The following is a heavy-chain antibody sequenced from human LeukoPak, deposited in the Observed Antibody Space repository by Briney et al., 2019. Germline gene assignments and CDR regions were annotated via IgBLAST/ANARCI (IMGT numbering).Heavy chain of an antibody. D-gene: IGHD2-8*02. CDR3: ARDTALTITPGGPDY. CDR2: ISAYNGDT. J-gene: IGHJ4*02. CDR1: GYIFASYG. V-gene: IGHV1-18*01. Sequence: ASVKVSCKPSGYIFASYGISWVRQAPGQGLEWLGWISAYNGDTKYAQHLQGRVTLTTDTSTGTAYMDLRSLTADDTALYYCARDTALTITPGGPDYWGRGTLITVSS.